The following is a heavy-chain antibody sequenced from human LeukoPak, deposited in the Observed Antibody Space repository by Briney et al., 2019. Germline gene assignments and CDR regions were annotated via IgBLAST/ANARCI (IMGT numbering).Heavy chain of an antibody. CDR3: ARDTRSSYLQYYFDY. CDR2: ISPDSGRT. D-gene: IGHD5-24*01. CDR1: GDSFTSYY. J-gene: IGHJ4*02. V-gene: IGHV1-2*02. Sequence: ASVKVSCKASGDSFTSYYMHWVRQAPGQGLEWIGWISPDSGRTGFAQKFQGRVTMTRDTSISTAYMELRRLGYDDTAVYYCARDTRSSYLQYYFDYWGQGTLVTVSS.